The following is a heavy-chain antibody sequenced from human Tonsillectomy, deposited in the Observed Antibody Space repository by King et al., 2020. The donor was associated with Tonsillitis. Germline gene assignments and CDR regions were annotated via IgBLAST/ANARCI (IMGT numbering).Heavy chain of an antibody. CDR3: ARPRGCCSGGSCFPPDY. J-gene: IGHJ4*02. Sequence: VQLVESGGDLVQPGGSLRLSCAASGFIFTNYWMSWVRQAPGQGLEWVADISRDGSEKYYGDSVRGRFTISRDNAKNSVYLQMNSLRSEDTAVYYCARPRGCCSGGSCFPPDYWGQGILVTASS. CDR2: ISRDGSEK. V-gene: IGHV3-7*03. D-gene: IGHD2-15*01. CDR1: GFIFTNYW.